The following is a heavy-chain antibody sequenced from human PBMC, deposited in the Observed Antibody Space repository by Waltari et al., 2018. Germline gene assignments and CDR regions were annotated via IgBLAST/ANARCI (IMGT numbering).Heavy chain of an antibody. CDR3: ARLPTKYYDSLGWGFFDQ. Sequence: HVQLQESGPGLVRPSETLSLTFTVSGDFLGDDHWTWIRQAPGGGLEWIAYLRNSGATKCTPSLESRVTVSADTSKKQLFLRLTSVTAADTAVYYCARLPTKYYDSLGWGFFDQWGQGILVTVSS. CDR2: LRNSGAT. V-gene: IGHV4-59*08. J-gene: IGHJ4*02. CDR1: GDFLGDDH. D-gene: IGHD3-22*01.